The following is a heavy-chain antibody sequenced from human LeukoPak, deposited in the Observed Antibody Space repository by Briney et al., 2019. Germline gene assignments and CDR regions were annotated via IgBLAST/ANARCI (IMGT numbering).Heavy chain of an antibody. V-gene: IGHV4-59*01. CDR2: IYYSGST. J-gene: IGHJ5*02. Sequence: SETLSLTCTVSGGSISSYYWSWIRQPPGKGLEWIGYIYYSGSTNYNPSLKSRVTISVDTSKNQFSLKLSSVTAADTAVYYCARGRGGSYWWWFDPWGQGTLVTVSS. CDR1: GGSISSYY. D-gene: IGHD1-26*01. CDR3: ARGRGGSYWWWFDP.